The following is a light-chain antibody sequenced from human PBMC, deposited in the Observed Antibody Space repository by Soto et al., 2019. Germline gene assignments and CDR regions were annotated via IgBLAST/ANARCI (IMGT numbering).Light chain of an antibody. J-gene: IGKJ5*01. CDR3: QQYDSSPGT. Sequence: EIVLTHSPGTLSLSPGERATLSCRASQSLGSRYLAWYRHIPGQAPRLLIYAASSRATGIPDRFSGSGSGTDFTLIISRLEPEDSALYYCQQYDSSPGTFCQGTRLEIK. CDR1: QSLGSRY. V-gene: IGKV3-20*01. CDR2: AAS.